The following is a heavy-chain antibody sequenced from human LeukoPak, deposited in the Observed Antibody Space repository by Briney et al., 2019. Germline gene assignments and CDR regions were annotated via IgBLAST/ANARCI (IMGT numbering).Heavy chain of an antibody. CDR3: ARESGYSLGGFFDY. J-gene: IGHJ4*02. V-gene: IGHV1-24*01. CDR2: FDPEDGET. D-gene: IGHD5-18*01. CDR1: GYTLTELS. Sequence: GASVKVSCKVSGYTLTELSMHWVRQAPGKGLEWMGGFDPEDGETIYAQKFQGRVTITADESTSTAYMELSSLRSEDTAVYYCARESGYSLGGFFDYWGQGTLVTVSS.